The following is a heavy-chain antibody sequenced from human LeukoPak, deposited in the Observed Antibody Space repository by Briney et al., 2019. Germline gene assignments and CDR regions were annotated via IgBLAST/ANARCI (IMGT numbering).Heavy chain of an antibody. CDR2: INSDGSST. J-gene: IGHJ4*02. D-gene: IGHD3-3*01. Sequence: PGGSLRLSCAASGFTFSSYWMHWVRQAPGKGLVWVSRINSDGSSTSYADSVKGRFTISRDSPNNTLYLQMNSLRAEDTAFYYCAKAELGVDTFFDYWGQGTLVTVSS. CDR3: AKAELGVDTFFDY. V-gene: IGHV3-74*01. CDR1: GFTFSSYW.